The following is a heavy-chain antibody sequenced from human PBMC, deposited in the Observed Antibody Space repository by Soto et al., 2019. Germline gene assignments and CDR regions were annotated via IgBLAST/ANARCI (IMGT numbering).Heavy chain of an antibody. V-gene: IGHV4-39*01. Sequence: SETLSLTWTVSGGSISSSSYYWGWIRQPPGKGLEWIGSIYYSGSTYYNPSLKSRVTISVDTSKNQFSLKLSSVTAADTAVYYCARHSTSNYDILTGYYLAYFDYWGQGTLVTVSS. CDR1: GGSISSSSYY. CDR2: IYYSGST. J-gene: IGHJ4*02. D-gene: IGHD3-9*01. CDR3: ARHSTSNYDILTGYYLAYFDY.